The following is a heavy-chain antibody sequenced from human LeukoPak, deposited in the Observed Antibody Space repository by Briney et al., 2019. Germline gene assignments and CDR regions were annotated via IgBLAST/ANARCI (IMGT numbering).Heavy chain of an antibody. CDR2: IYYTGST. CDR1: GGSISSYY. Sequence: SETLSLTCTVSGGSISSYYWSWIRQPPGKGLEWIGNIYYTGSTNYNPSLKSRITTSVDTSKNQFSLKLSSVTAADTAVYYCARHYDSGTYPLDYWGQGTLVTVSS. D-gene: IGHD3-10*01. V-gene: IGHV4-59*01. J-gene: IGHJ4*02. CDR3: ARHYDSGTYPLDY.